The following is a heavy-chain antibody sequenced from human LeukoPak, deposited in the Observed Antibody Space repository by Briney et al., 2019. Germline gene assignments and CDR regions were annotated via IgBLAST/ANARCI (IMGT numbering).Heavy chain of an antibody. CDR3: AKGQIAVAAPDAFDI. D-gene: IGHD6-19*01. CDR1: GFSFSSFE. J-gene: IGHJ3*02. Sequence: PGGSLRLSCTASGFSFSSFEMNWVRQAPGKGLEWVSHISSGGNTEYYVDSVRGRFTMSRDNAKNLLFLQMNSLRAEDTAVYYCAKGQIAVAAPDAFDIWGQGTMVTVSS. V-gene: IGHV3-48*03. CDR2: ISSGGNTE.